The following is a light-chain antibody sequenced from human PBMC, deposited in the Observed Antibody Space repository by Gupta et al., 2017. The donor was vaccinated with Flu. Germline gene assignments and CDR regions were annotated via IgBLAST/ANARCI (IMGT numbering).Light chain of an antibody. CDR3: AAWDDSLRVV. CDR1: TSNNGSNY. J-gene: IGLJ2*01. V-gene: IGLV1-47*01. Sequence: QSVLPQPPSASGTPGQRVTISCTGGTSNNGSNYVYRYQQLPGTSPKLLIYRDNQRPSGVPNRFSGSKSGTSASLAISGLRSEDEADYYCAAWDDSLRVVLGGGTKVTVL. CDR2: RDN.